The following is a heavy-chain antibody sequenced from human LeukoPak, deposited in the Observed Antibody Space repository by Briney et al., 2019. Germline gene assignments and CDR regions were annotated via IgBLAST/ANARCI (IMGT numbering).Heavy chain of an antibody. Sequence: GGSLRLSCAASGFTFSSYGMHWVRQVPGKGLEWVAIISYDGNNKYYVDSVKGRFTISRDNSKNTLYLQMNSLRTEDTAVYYCARERSDWSFDYWGQGTLVTVSS. CDR3: ARERSDWSFDY. V-gene: IGHV3-30*03. D-gene: IGHD3-9*01. J-gene: IGHJ4*02. CDR2: ISYDGNNK. CDR1: GFTFSSYG.